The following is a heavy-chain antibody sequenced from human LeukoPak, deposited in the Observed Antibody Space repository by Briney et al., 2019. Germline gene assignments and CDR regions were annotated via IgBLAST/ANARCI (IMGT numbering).Heavy chain of an antibody. D-gene: IGHD2-15*01. CDR3: ARAGCSGGSCYSGYYYYYMDV. CDR2: IIPIFGTA. V-gene: IGHV1-69*06. J-gene: IGHJ6*03. CDR1: GGTFSSYA. Sequence: SVKVSCKASGGTFSSYAISWVRQAPGQGLEWMGGIIPIFGTANYAQKFQGRVTITADKSTSTAYMELSSLRSEDTAVYYCARAGCSGGSCYSGYYYYYMDVWGKGTTVTVSS.